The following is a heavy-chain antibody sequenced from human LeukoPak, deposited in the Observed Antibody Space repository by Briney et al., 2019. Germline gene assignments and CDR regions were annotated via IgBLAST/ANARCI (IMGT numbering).Heavy chain of an antibody. Sequence: SQTLSLTCTVSGGSISSGGYYWSWIRQHPGKGLEWIGFIYYSGSTNYNPSLKSRVTISVDTSKNQFSLMLSSVTAADTAVFYCARGGVTSPDYYYYYYMDVWGKGTTVTVSS. D-gene: IGHD3-10*01. CDR2: IYYSGST. V-gene: IGHV4-31*03. CDR1: GGSISSGGYY. CDR3: ARGGVTSPDYYYYYYMDV. J-gene: IGHJ6*03.